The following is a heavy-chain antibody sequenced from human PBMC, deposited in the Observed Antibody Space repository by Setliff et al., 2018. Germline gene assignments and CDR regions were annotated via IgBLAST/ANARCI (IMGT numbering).Heavy chain of an antibody. CDR1: GYSISSAYY. Sequence: SETLSLTCAVSGYSISSAYYWGWIRQPPGKGLEWIGSIYHSGSTYYNPSLKSRLTISVDTSKNQFSLKLSPVTAADTAVYYCARVKIAILPAAIDYWGQGTLVTVSS. J-gene: IGHJ4*02. CDR3: ARVKIAILPAAIDY. D-gene: IGHD2-2*01. V-gene: IGHV4-38-2*01. CDR2: IYHSGST.